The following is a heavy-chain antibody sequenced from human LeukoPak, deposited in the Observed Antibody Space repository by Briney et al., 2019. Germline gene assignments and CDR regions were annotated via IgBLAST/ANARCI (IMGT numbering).Heavy chain of an antibody. D-gene: IGHD5-24*01. CDR3: ARDQGWLQFDY. CDR2: IKEDGSQT. V-gene: IGHV3-7*01. CDR1: GFTFSHSW. Sequence: PGGSLRLSCTASGFTFSHSWMDWVRQAPGKGLEWVANIKEDGSQTYYMDSVRGRFTISRDNAKNSLYLQMNSLRDEDTAVYYCARDQGWLQFDYWGQGALATVSA. J-gene: IGHJ4*02.